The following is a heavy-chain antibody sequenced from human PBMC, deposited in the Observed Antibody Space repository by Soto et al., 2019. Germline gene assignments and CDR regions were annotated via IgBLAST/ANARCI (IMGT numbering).Heavy chain of an antibody. Sequence: QLQLQESGSGLVKPSQTLSLTCAVSGGSISSGGYSWSWIRQPPGKGLEWIGYIYHRGSTYYNPSVRSRATIXXDXSKXHVSLQLSSVTAADTGVYYCGRGEDDSSGYYLLGDWGQGTLVAVSS. CDR3: GRGEDDSSGYYLLGD. V-gene: IGHV4-30-2*01. J-gene: IGHJ4*02. D-gene: IGHD3-22*01. CDR1: GGSISSGGYS. CDR2: IYHRGST.